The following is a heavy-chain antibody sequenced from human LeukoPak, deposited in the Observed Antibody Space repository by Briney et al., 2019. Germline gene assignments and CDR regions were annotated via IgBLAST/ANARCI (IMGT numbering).Heavy chain of an antibody. CDR2: INPSGGST. D-gene: IGHD6-19*01. V-gene: IGHV1-46*01. J-gene: IGHJ4*02. CDR1: GYTFTSYF. Sequence: ASVKVSCKASGYTFTSYFMHWVRQAPGQGLEWMGKINPSGGSTTYAQKFQGRVTMTRDTSTSTVYMELGSLKSEDTAVYYCAREIAVTGTTFDKWGQGTLVTVSS. CDR3: AREIAVTGTTFDK.